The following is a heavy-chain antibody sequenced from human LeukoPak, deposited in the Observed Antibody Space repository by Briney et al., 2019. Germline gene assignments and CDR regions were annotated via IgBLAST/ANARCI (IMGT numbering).Heavy chain of an antibody. CDR2: IIPIFGTA. V-gene: IGHV1-69*01. CDR3: ALYCSSTSCYKGIEEVAFDI. J-gene: IGHJ3*02. Sequence: SVKVSCKASGGTFSSYAISWVRQAPGRGLEWMGGIIPIFGTANYAQKFQGRVTITADESTSTAYMELSSLRSEDTAVYYCALYCSSTSCYKGIEEVAFDIWGQGTMVTVSS. CDR1: GGTFSSYA. D-gene: IGHD2-2*02.